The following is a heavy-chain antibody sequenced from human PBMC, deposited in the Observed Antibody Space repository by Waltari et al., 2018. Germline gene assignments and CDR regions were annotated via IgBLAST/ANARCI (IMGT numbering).Heavy chain of an antibody. CDR3: ARDGWYYYDRSGYPTGALDI. CDR2: IYTSGST. D-gene: IGHD3-22*01. V-gene: IGHV4-61*02. CDR1: GGSISSGSYY. Sequence: QVQLQESGPGLVKPSHTMSLTCTVSGGSISSGSYYWIWLRPPAGKGREWIGRIYTSGSTNYNPYHKSRVTIAVDTSKNQISRKLSTMTAADTAVYYCARDGWYYYDRSGYPTGALDIWGQGTMVTVSS. J-gene: IGHJ3*02.